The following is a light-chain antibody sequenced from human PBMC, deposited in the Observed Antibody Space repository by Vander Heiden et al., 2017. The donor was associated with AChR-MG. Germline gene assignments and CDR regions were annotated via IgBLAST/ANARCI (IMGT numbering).Light chain of an antibody. V-gene: IGKV3-15*01. CDR3: HQYHKWPYT. Sequence: IVVTQSPRTLSLSPGERATLSCRASQSVGNNLAWYHQKPGQAPSLLIYAASIRATGVPARFSGSRSGTDFTLTVSSLQSEDSAVYYCHQYHKWPYTFGQGTKLEIK. CDR2: AAS. J-gene: IGKJ2*01. CDR1: QSVGNN.